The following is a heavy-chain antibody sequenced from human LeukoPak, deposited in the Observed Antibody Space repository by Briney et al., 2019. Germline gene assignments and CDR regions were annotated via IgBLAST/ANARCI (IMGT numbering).Heavy chain of an antibody. CDR2: ISSGGSSI. CDR1: GFTFSSYE. Sequence: GGSLRLSCAASGFTFSSYEMNWVRQAPGKGLEWVSYISSGGSSIYYADSVKGRFTISRDNAKNSLYLQMNSLRAEDTAVYYCARSSGWYTGFDYWGQGTLVTVSS. CDR3: ARSSGWYTGFDY. D-gene: IGHD6-19*01. J-gene: IGHJ4*02. V-gene: IGHV3-48*03.